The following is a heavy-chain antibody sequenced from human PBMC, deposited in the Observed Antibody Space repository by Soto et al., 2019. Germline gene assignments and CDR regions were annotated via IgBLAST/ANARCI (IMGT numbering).Heavy chain of an antibody. CDR3: ARRI. V-gene: IGHV3-23*01. CDR1: GFTCSHYP. Sequence: EVQVSESGGGLVQTGGSLRLSWATSGFTCSHYPMNWVREAPGKGLEWVSGISAGGDRTYYSDSVKGRFTIFRDNSKNSVSLQMNSLSVEDTAVYYCARRIWGQGTLVTVSS. CDR2: ISAGGDRT. J-gene: IGHJ4*02.